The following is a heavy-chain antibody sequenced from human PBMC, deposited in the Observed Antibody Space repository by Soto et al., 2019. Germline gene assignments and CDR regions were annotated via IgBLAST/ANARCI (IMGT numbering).Heavy chain of an antibody. Sequence: SETLSLTCTVSGGSISSYYWAWIRQPPGKGLEWIGYIYYSGSTNYNPSLKSRVTISVDTSKNQFSLKLSSVTAADTAVYYCAREGRLSNYYQYGMDVWGQGTTVTVSS. J-gene: IGHJ6*02. CDR2: IYYSGST. CDR3: AREGRLSNYYQYGMDV. D-gene: IGHD2-15*01. V-gene: IGHV4-59*01. CDR1: GGSISSYY.